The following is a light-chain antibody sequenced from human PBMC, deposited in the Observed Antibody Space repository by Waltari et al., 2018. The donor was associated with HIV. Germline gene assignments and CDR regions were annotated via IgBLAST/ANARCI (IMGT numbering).Light chain of an antibody. CDR3: CSYAGSYTWV. V-gene: IGLV2-11*01. CDR2: DVS. Sequence: QSALTQPRSVSGSPGQSVTISCTGTSTDVGGYNYVSWYQQHPGKVPKLLIYDVSKRPSGVPDRFSGSKSGNTASLTISGLQAGDEADYYCCSYAGSYTWVFGGGTKLTVL. CDR1: STDVGGYNY. J-gene: IGLJ3*02.